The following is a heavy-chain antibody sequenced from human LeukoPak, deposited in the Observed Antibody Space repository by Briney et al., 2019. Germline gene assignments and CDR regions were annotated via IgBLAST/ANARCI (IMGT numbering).Heavy chain of an antibody. V-gene: IGHV4-59*01. CDR3: ATGLGGYYSLDV. CDR2: IYYSGST. Sequence: SETLSLTCTVSGGSISSYYWSWLRQPPGKGLEWIGYIYYSGSTNYNPSLKSRVTISVDKSKNQCSLKLSSVTAADTAVYYCATGLGGYYSLDVWGQGTTVTVSS. D-gene: IGHD3-22*01. CDR1: GGSISSYY. J-gene: IGHJ6*02.